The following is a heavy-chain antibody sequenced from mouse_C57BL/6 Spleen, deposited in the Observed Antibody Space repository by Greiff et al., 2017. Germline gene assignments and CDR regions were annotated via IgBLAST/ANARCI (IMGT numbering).Heavy chain of an antibody. CDR2: IWSDGST. CDR1: GFSLTSYG. Sequence: VKLMESGPGLVAPSQSLSITCTVSGFSLTSYGVHWVRQPPGKGLEWLVVIWSDGSTTYNSALKSRLIISKDNSKSQVFLKMNSLQTDDTAMYYCARANYYGRGAMDYWGQGTSVTVSS. D-gene: IGHD1-1*01. CDR3: ARANYYGRGAMDY. J-gene: IGHJ4*01. V-gene: IGHV2-6*03.